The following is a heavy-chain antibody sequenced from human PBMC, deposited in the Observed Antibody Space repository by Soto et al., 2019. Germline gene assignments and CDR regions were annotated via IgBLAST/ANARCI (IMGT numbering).Heavy chain of an antibody. V-gene: IGHV3-23*01. D-gene: IGHD1-20*01. Sequence: EVQLLDSGGGLVQPGGSLRLSCAASGFTFSSYGMSWVRQAPGKGLEWVAGIPVIGERRYYADSVKGRFTISRDNAKNTLYLQMNSRRVEDAAVYFCAREGDRYGPVCFDSWGQGTLVTVSS. CDR2: IPVIGERR. CDR1: GFTFSSYG. CDR3: AREGDRYGPVCFDS. J-gene: IGHJ4*02.